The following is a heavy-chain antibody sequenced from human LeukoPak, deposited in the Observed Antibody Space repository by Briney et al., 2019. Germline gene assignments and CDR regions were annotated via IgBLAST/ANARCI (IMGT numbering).Heavy chain of an antibody. D-gene: IGHD2-2*01. V-gene: IGHV4-59*01. J-gene: IGHJ4*02. CDR2: IYYSGST. Sequence: SETLSLTCTVSGGSISSYYWSWIRQPPGKGLEWIGYIYYSGSTNYNPSLKSRVTISVDTSKNQFSLKLSSVTVADTAVYYCARVCDSTSCYAGTIDYWGQGILVTVSS. CDR3: ARVCDSTSCYAGTIDY. CDR1: GGSISSYY.